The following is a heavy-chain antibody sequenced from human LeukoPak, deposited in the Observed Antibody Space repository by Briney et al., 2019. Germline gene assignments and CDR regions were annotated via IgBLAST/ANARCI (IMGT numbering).Heavy chain of an antibody. CDR1: GFTFSSYW. Sequence: GSLRLSCAASGFTFSSYWMSWIRQPPGKGLEWIGSIYYSGSTYYNPSLKSRVTISVDTSKNQFSLKLSSVTAADTAVYYCARDLGYGDYFGYWGQGTLVTVSS. CDR2: IYYSGST. J-gene: IGHJ4*02. V-gene: IGHV4-39*07. D-gene: IGHD4-17*01. CDR3: ARDLGYGDYFGY.